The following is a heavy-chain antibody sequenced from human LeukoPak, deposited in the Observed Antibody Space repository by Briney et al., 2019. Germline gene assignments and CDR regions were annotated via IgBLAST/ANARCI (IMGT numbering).Heavy chain of an antibody. V-gene: IGHV3-30*02. CDR3: ATAVFDY. J-gene: IGHJ4*02. Sequence: GESLKISCVGSGFKFSDYGLHWFRQAPGKGLEWVAFIRYDGSKIVYEDSLKGRSTVSRDNSEKTLYLQMSGLRSGDTAVYYCATAVFDYWGQGTLVTVSS. CDR1: GFKFSDYG. CDR2: IRYDGSKI.